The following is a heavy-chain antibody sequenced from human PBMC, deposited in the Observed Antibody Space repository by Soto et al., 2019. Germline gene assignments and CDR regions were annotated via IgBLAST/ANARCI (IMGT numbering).Heavy chain of an antibody. Sequence: EVQLVESGGGLVKPGGSLRLSCAASGFTFRSYSMNWVRQAPGKGLEWVSSISSSSSYIYYADSVKGRFTISRDNAKNSLYLQMNSLRAEDTAVYYCARRYCSGGSCYYHDAFDIWGQGTMVTVSS. D-gene: IGHD2-15*01. CDR2: ISSSSSYI. CDR3: ARRYCSGGSCYYHDAFDI. J-gene: IGHJ3*02. V-gene: IGHV3-21*01. CDR1: GFTFRSYS.